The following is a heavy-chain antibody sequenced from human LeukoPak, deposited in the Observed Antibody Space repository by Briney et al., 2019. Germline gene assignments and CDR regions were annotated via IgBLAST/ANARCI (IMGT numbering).Heavy chain of an antibody. D-gene: IGHD3-10*01. CDR1: GFAFSGYY. Sequence: GGSLRLSCAGSGFAFSGYYMTWIHQAPGKGLEWISYITSSGSTIHYADSVKGRFTISRDNAKKSVYLEMNDLRLEDTALYYCARDRSSGGAFDIWGRGTMVTVSS. V-gene: IGHV3-11*01. J-gene: IGHJ3*02. CDR2: ITSSGSTI. CDR3: ARDRSSGGAFDI.